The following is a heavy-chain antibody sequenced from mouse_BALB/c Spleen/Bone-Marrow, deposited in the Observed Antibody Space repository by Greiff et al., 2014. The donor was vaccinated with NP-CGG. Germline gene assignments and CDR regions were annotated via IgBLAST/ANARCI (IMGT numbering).Heavy chain of an antibody. CDR3: VRHKNYYAMDY. V-gene: IGHV5-12-1*01. J-gene: IGHJ4*01. CDR1: GFAFSRYD. CDR2: ITNGGDNT. Sequence: EVKLQESGGGLVKPGGSLKLSCAASGFAFSRYDMSWVRQTPEKRLEWVAYITNGGDNTYYPDTVKGRFTISRDNAKNTLYLQTSSLKSEDTAMYYCVRHKNYYAMDYWGQGTSVTVSS.